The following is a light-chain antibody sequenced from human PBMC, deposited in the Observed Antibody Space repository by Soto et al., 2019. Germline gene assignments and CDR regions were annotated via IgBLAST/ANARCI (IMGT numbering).Light chain of an antibody. J-gene: IGKJ5*01. CDR1: QSVGSN. Sequence: EVVMTQSPATLSVSPGETATLSCRASQSVGSNLAWYQQKPGQAPRLLIYAASTRATGIPARFSGSGSGTELTLTISSLQSEDFAVYYCQQYNNWSFGHGTRLEIK. CDR3: QQYNNWS. CDR2: AAS. V-gene: IGKV3-15*01.